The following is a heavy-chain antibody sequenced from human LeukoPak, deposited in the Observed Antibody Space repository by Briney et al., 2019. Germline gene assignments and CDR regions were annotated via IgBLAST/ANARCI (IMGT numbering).Heavy chain of an antibody. CDR1: GYTFTSYY. D-gene: IGHD6-19*01. Sequence: GASVTVSCKASGYTFTSYYMHWVRQAPGQGLEWMGIINPSCGSTSYAQKFQGRVTMTRDTSTSTVYMELSSLRSEDTAVYYCARDPAIAVAGVWFDPWGQGTLVTVSS. J-gene: IGHJ5*02. CDR2: INPSCGST. CDR3: ARDPAIAVAGVWFDP. V-gene: IGHV1-46*01.